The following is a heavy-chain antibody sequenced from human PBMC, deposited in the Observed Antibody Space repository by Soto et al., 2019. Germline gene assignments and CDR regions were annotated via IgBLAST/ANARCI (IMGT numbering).Heavy chain of an antibody. CDR3: ARDASDYDFWSGYYTGNGAFDI. D-gene: IGHD3-3*01. CDR1: GFTFSSYG. CDR2: IWYDGSNK. Sequence: GSLRLSCAASGFTFSSYGMHWVRQAPGKGLEWVAVIWYDGSNKYYADSVKGRFTISRDNSKNTLYLQMNSLRAEDTAVYYCARDASDYDFWSGYYTGNGAFDIWGQGTMVTVS. J-gene: IGHJ3*02. V-gene: IGHV3-33*01.